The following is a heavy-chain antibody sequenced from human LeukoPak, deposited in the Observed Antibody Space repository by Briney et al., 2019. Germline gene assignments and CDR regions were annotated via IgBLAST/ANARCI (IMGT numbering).Heavy chain of an antibody. Sequence: ASVKVSCKATGYSITSYFLHWVRQAPGQGLEWMGWIHPNSGGIKYAQKFQGRVTMTRDTSISTAYMELSGLTSDDTAVYYCGRKSANRKTSEFDYWGQGTLVTVSS. V-gene: IGHV1-2*02. J-gene: IGHJ4*02. CDR2: IHPNSGGI. D-gene: IGHD1-14*01. CDR3: GRKSANRKTSEFDY. CDR1: GYSITSYF.